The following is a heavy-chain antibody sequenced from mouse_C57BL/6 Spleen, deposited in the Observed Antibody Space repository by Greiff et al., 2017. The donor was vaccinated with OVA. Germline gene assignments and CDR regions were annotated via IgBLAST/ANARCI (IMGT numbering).Heavy chain of an antibody. D-gene: IGHD1-1*01. CDR3: AITTVVDCDY. V-gene: IGHV3-6*01. Sequence: ESGPGLVKPSQSLSLTCSVTGYSITSGYYWNWIRQFPGNKLEWMGYISYDGSNNYNPSLKNRISITRDTSKNQFFLKLNSVTTEDTATYYCAITTVVDCDYWGQGTTLTVSS. CDR2: ISYDGSN. J-gene: IGHJ2*01. CDR1: GYSITSGYY.